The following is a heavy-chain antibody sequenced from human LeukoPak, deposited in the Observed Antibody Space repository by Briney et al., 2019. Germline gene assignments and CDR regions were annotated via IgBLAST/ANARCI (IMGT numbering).Heavy chain of an antibody. Sequence: GGSLRLSCAASGVTFSSYGMHWVRQAPGKGLEWGAVISYDGSNKYYADSVKGRFTISRDNSKNTLYLQMNSLRAEDTAVYYCAKGAYSSGWLNLDYWGQGTLVTVSS. D-gene: IGHD6-19*01. V-gene: IGHV3-30*18. CDR3: AKGAYSSGWLNLDY. CDR1: GVTFSSYG. J-gene: IGHJ4*02. CDR2: ISYDGSNK.